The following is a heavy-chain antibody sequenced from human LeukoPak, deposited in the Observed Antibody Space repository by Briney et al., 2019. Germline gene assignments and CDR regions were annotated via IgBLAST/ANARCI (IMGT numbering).Heavy chain of an antibody. Sequence: GGSLRLSCAASGFTVSSNYMSWVRQAPGKGLEWVSVIYSGGSTYYADSVKGRFTISRDNSKNTLYLQMNGLRAEDTAVYYCTRSSMAALAVDSWGQGTLVTVSS. CDR1: GFTVSSNY. V-gene: IGHV3-53*01. CDR3: TRSSMAALAVDS. D-gene: IGHD6-6*01. J-gene: IGHJ4*02. CDR2: IYSGGST.